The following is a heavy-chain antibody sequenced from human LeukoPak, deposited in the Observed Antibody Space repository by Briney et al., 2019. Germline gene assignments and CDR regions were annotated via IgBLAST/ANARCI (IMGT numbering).Heavy chain of an antibody. CDR2: MNPNSGNT. Sequence: ASVKVSCKASGYTFTSYDINWVRQATGQGLEWMGWMNPNSGNTGYAQKFQGRVTMTRNTSISTAYMELSSLRSEDTAVYYCARGDYDILTGYYPGFDYWGQGTLVTVSS. V-gene: IGHV1-8*01. CDR3: ARGDYDILTGYYPGFDY. D-gene: IGHD3-9*01. CDR1: GYTFTSYD. J-gene: IGHJ4*02.